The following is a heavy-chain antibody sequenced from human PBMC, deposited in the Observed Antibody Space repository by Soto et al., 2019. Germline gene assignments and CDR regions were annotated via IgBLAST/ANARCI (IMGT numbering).Heavy chain of an antibody. CDR2: IYYSGST. CDR1: GGSVSSGSYY. D-gene: IGHD5-18*01. V-gene: IGHV4-61*01. CDR3: ASGDTAMVKSY. J-gene: IGHJ4*02. Sequence: PSETLSLTCTVSGGSVSSGSYYWSWIRQPPGKGLEWIGYIYYSGSTNYNPSLKSRVTISVDTSKNQFSLKLSSVTAADTAVYYCASGDTAMVKSYWGQGTLVTVSS.